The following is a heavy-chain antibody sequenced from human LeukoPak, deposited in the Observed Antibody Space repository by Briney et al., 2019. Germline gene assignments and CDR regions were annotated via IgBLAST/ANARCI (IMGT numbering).Heavy chain of an antibody. CDR1: GFTFSSYS. D-gene: IGHD5-24*01. J-gene: IGHJ4*02. V-gene: IGHV3-7*01. CDR2: IKEDGSGG. CDR3: ARRRRQQSEFDY. Sequence: GGSLRLSCAASGFTFSSYSMAWVRQAPGKGLEWVANIKEDGSGGEYVGSVKGRFTISRDNAKISVYLQINSLRVEDTAVYYCARRRRQQSEFDYWGQGTLVTVSS.